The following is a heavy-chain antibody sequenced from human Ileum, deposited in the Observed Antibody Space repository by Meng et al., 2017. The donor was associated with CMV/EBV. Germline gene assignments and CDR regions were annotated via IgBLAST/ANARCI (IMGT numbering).Heavy chain of an antibody. CDR2: MRYDGSAQ. V-gene: IGHV3-30*02. D-gene: IGHD3-10*01. CDR1: GFNFRTSG. Sequence: GGSLRLSCATSGFNFRTSGMHWVRQSPGKGLEWVAYMRYDGSAQFYVDSVKGRFAISRDISKSTLYLQMNSLRVEDTAVYYCTKVEAGITYPSRWGQGPLVTVSS. J-gene: IGHJ4*02. CDR3: TKVEAGITYPSR.